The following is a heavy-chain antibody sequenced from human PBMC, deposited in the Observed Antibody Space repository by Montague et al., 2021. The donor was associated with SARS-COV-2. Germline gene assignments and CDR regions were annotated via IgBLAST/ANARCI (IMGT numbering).Heavy chain of an antibody. J-gene: IGHJ4*02. CDR1: GGSISTSNYY. V-gene: IGHV4-39*01. D-gene: IGHD6-13*01. CDR3: AGKSASSPFDH. CDR2: VYYSGST. Sequence: SETLSLTCSVSGGSISTSNYYWGWIRQPPGKGLEWIGSVYYSGSTYYNPSLKSRVTVSVDTSKNQFSLKLSSVTAADTAVYYCAGKSASSPFDHWGQGTLVTVSS.